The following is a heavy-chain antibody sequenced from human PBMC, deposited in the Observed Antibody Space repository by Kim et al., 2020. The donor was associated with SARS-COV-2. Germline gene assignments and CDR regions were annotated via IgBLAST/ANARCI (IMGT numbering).Heavy chain of an antibody. Sequence: GGSLRLSCATSGFTLSLYSMNWVRQSPGKGLEWVSHISGTGTITKHADSVRGRFTISSDNAKNSLFLQMNGLRAEDTAVYYCVRDNYWAFDNWVQGTM. V-gene: IGHV3-48*04. J-gene: IGHJ3*02. D-gene: IGHD2-15*01. CDR2: ISGTGTIT. CDR3: VRDNYWAFDN. CDR1: GFTLSLYS.